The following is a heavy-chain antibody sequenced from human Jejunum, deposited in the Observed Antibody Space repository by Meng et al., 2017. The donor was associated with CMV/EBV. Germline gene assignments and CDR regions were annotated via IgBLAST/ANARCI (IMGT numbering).Heavy chain of an antibody. CDR3: ASPNYYDSNGAY. CDR1: GFAFSSST. J-gene: IGHJ4*02. Sequence: ASGFAFSSSTMSWVRQAPEEGLECVSSIKGGGDKTYYADSVKGRFTISRDNSKTTLYLQMNSLRADDTTVYYCASPNYYDSNGAYWGQGTLGTVSS. V-gene: IGHV3-23*01. CDR2: IKGGGDKT. D-gene: IGHD3-22*01.